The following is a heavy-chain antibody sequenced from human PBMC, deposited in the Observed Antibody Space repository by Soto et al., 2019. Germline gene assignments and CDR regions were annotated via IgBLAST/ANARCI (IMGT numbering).Heavy chain of an antibody. V-gene: IGHV3-74*01. Sequence: EVQLVESGGGLVQPGGSLRPSCAASGFTFSSYWMHWVRQAPGKGLVWVSRINSDGSSTSYADSVKGRFTISRDNAKNTLYLQMNSLRAEDTAVYYCTTLSSGWGDYWGQGTLVTVSS. CDR2: INSDGSST. D-gene: IGHD6-19*01. CDR1: GFTFSSYW. J-gene: IGHJ4*02. CDR3: TTLSSGWGDY.